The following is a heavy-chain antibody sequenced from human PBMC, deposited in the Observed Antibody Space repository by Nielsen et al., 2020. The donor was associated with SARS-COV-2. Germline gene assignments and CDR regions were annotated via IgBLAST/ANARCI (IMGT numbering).Heavy chain of an antibody. CDR3: ARGVHYDILTGYYRDYYYYGMDV. J-gene: IGHJ6*02. Sequence: WVRQAPGQGLEWMGRIIPILGIANYAQKFQGRVTITADESTSTAYMELSSLRSEDTAVYYCARGVHYDILTGYYRDYYYYGMDVWGRGTTVTVSS. CDR2: IIPILGIA. D-gene: IGHD3-9*01. V-gene: IGHV1-69*04.